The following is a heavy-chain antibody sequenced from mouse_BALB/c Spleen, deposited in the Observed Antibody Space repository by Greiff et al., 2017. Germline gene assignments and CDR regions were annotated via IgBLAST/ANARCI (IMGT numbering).Heavy chain of an antibody. CDR2: ISSGGSYT. CDR3: ARRGNWGGYFDY. CDR1: GFTFSSYA. D-gene: IGHD4-1*01. J-gene: IGHJ2*01. V-gene: IGHV5-9-4*01. Sequence: EVQLVESGGGLVKPGGSLKLSCAASGFTFSSYAMSWVRQSPEKRLEWVAEISSGGSYTYYPDTVTGRFTISRDNAKNTLYLEMSSLRSEDTAMYYCARRGNWGGYFDYWGQGTTLTVSS.